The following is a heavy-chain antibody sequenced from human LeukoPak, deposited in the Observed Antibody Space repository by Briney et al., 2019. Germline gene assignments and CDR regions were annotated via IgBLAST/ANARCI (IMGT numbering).Heavy chain of an antibody. Sequence: PGGSLRLSCAASGFTFSTYSMNWVRQAPGKGLEWVSYISSSSTIYYADSVKGRFTISRDNAKNSLYLQMNSLRAEDTAVYYCAREGRGERAFDIWGQGTMVTVSS. D-gene: IGHD3-10*01. CDR3: AREGRGERAFDI. J-gene: IGHJ3*02. CDR1: GFTFSTYS. CDR2: ISSSSTI. V-gene: IGHV3-48*01.